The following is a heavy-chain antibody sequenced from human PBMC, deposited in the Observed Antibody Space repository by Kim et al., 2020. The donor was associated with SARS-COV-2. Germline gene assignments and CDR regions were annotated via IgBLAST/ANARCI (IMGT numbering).Heavy chain of an antibody. CDR3: AKDYYYGSGSCLLPN. V-gene: IGHV3-23*01. Sequence: DSVKGRFTISRDNSKNTLYLQMNSLRAEDTAVYYCAKDYYYGSGSCLLPNWGQGTLVTVSS. D-gene: IGHD3-10*01. J-gene: IGHJ4*02.